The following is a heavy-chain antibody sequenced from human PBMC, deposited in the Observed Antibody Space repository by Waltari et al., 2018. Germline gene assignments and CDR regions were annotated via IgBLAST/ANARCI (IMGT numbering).Heavy chain of an antibody. D-gene: IGHD3-10*01. CDR2: ISGSGGST. Sequence: EVQLLESGGGLVQPGGSLRLSCAASGFTFSSYAMSWVRPAPGKGLEWVSAISGSGGSTYYADSVKGRFTISRDNSKNTLYLQMNSLRAEDTAVYYCAKPYRYGSGTHPYPLWGQGTLVTVSS. V-gene: IGHV3-23*01. CDR3: AKPYRYGSGTHPYPL. J-gene: IGHJ4*02. CDR1: GFTFSSYA.